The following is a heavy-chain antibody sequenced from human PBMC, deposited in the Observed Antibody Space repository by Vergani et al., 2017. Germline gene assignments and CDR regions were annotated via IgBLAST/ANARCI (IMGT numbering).Heavy chain of an antibody. CDR1: GGSISSYY. CDR3: ARRYYDSSGPFDY. V-gene: IGHV4-59*01. J-gene: IGHJ4*02. Sequence: QVQLQESGPGLVKPSETLSLTCTVSGGSISSYYWSWIRQPPGKGLEWVGDIYYSGSTNYNPSLKSRVTISVETSKNQFSLKLSSVTAADTAVYYCARRYYDSSGPFDYWGQGTLVTVSS. D-gene: IGHD3-22*01. CDR2: IYYSGST.